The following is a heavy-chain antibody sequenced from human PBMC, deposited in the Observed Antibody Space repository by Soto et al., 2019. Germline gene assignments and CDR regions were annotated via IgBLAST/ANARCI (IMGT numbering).Heavy chain of an antibody. V-gene: IGHV4-31*03. J-gene: IGHJ5*02. CDR1: GGSIVSGGYY. Sequence: TLYLTCTVSGGSIVSGGYYWSLIRQHPGKGLEWIGYIYYSGSTFYNPSLKSRVTISVDTSKNQFSLKLSSVTAADSAVYYCAREPDPWGQGTLVTVSS. CDR2: IYYSGST. CDR3: AREPDP.